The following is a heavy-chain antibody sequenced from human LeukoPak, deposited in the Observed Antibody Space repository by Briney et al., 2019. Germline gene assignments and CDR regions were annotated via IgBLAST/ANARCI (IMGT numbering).Heavy chain of an antibody. CDR1: GFIFISYG. J-gene: IGHJ4*02. Sequence: TGGSLRLSCAASGFIFISYGMHWVRQAPGKGLEWVGVISDDGRRKDYADSVKGRFTISRDNSKDILYLQMNSLRAEDTAVYYCAKRPSDYGDYVSYFDYWGQGTLVTVSS. D-gene: IGHD4-17*01. V-gene: IGHV3-30*18. CDR3: AKRPSDYGDYVSYFDY. CDR2: ISDDGRRK.